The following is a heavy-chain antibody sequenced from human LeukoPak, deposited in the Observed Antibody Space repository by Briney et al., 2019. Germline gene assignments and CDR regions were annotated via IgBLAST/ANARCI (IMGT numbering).Heavy chain of an antibody. CDR3: MDV. CDR2: VGSDNKP. CDR1: GFTFSVYA. Sequence: PGGSLRLSCEAPGFTFSVYAMTWVRQAPGKGLEWVSSVGSDNKPHYSECVKGRFAISRDNSKSMLALQLNSLRAEDTALYVAMDVWGEGTTVTVSS. D-gene: IGHD5-12*01. J-gene: IGHJ6*01. V-gene: IGHV3-23*05.